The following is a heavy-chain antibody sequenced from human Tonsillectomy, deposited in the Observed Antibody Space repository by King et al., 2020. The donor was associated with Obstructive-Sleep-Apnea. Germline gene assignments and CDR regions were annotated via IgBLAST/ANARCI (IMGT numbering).Heavy chain of an antibody. CDR3: ARDGVPGSVVVSWFDP. V-gene: IGHV3-21*01. J-gene: IGHJ5*02. CDR2: IRGSSSYI. Sequence: VQLVESGGGLVEPGGSLRLSCAASGFTFSSYSMNWVRQAPGEGLEGGSFIRGSSSYIYYADLVKGRFTISRDNAKNSLYLQMNSLRAEDTAVYYCARDGVPGSVVVSWFDPWGQGTLVTVSS. CDR1: GFTFSSYS. D-gene: IGHD2-15*01.